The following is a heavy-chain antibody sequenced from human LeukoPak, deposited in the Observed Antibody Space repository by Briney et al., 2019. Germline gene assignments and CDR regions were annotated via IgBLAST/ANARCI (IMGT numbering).Heavy chain of an antibody. J-gene: IGHJ3*02. V-gene: IGHV4-34*01. CDR1: GGSFSGYY. CDR3: ARDLSSSSWYTLGAFDI. CDR2: INHSGST. Sequence: KPSETLSLTCAVYGGSFSGYYWSWIRQPPGKGLEWIGEINHSGSTNYNPSLKSRVTISVGTSKNQFSLKLSSVTAADTAVYYCARDLSSSSWYTLGAFDIWGQGTMVTVSS. D-gene: IGHD6-13*01.